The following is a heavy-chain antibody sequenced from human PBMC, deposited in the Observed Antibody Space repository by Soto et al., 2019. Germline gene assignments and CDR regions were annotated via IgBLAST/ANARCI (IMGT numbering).Heavy chain of an antibody. D-gene: IGHD2-15*01. CDR2: INPNSGGT. CDR1: GYTFTGYY. CDR3: ARGGTVVTDAFDI. Sequence: ASVRVSCKASGYTFTGYYMHWVRQAPGQGLEWMGWINPNSGGTNYAQKFQGWVTMTRDTSISTAYMELSRLRSDDTAVYYCARGGTVVTDAFDIWGQGTMVTVSS. V-gene: IGHV1-2*04. J-gene: IGHJ3*02.